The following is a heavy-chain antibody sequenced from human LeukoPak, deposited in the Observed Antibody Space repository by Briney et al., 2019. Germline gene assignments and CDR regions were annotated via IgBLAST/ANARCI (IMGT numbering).Heavy chain of an antibody. V-gene: IGHV1-46*01. Sequence: GASVKVSCKASGSMFINYYIHWIRQAPGQGLEWMGRVSPIGTSVNYAQKFQGRVTMASDTSTSTVYLELNSLTSEDTAVYYCARTMAAGGTNYWGQGTRVTVSS. J-gene: IGHJ4*02. CDR2: VSPIGTSV. D-gene: IGHD1-1*01. CDR3: ARTMAAGGTNY. CDR1: GSMFINYY.